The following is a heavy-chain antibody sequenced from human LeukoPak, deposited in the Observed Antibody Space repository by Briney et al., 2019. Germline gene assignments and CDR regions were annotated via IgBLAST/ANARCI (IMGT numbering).Heavy chain of an antibody. CDR2: ISTYNGHT. V-gene: IGHV1-18*01. J-gene: IGHJ5*02. Sequence: ASVKVSCKASGYTFTNYGINWVRQAPGQGLEWMGWISTYNGHTNYAQKLQGRVTMTTDTSTSTAYMELRSLRSDDTAVYYCARDHAAGWELPLNWFDPWGQGTLVTVSS. CDR1: GYTFTNYG. CDR3: ARDHAAGWELPLNWFDP. D-gene: IGHD4-23*01.